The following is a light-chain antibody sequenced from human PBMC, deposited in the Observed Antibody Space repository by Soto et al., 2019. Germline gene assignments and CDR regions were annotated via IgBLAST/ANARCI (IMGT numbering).Light chain of an antibody. J-gene: IGKJ5*01. Sequence: FQTTYVGAILTRNFGASQNIIRHLNWYQHKPGRAPKLLIYAASTLQSGVPSRFTGSGSGTEFTLTISGLQPEDFATYYCQHCYSLPEAFGQGTRLEIK. CDR1: QNIIRH. CDR2: AAS. V-gene: IGKV1-39*01. CDR3: QHCYSLPEA.